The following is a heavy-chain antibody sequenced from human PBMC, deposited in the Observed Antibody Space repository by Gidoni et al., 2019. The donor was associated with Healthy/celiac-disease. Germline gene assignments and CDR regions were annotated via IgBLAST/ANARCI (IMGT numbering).Heavy chain of an antibody. CDR1: GFTFSSYA. V-gene: IGHV3-30-3*01. D-gene: IGHD1-26*01. CDR3: AREVGATYYFDY. Sequence: QVQLVESGGGVVQPGRSLRLSCAASGFTFSSYAMHWVRQAPGKGLEWVAVISYDGSNKYYADSVKGRFTISRDNSKNTLYLQMNSLRAEDTAVYYCAREVGATYYFDYWGQGTLVTVSS. CDR2: ISYDGSNK. J-gene: IGHJ4*02.